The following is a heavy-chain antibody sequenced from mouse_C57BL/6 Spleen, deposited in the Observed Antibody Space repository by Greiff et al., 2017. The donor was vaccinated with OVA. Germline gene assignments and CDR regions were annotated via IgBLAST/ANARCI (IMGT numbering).Heavy chain of an antibody. Sequence: DVQLVESGGGLVKPGGSLKLSCAASGFTFSDYGMHWVRQAPEKGLEWVAYISSGSSTIYYADTVKGRFTISRDNAKNTLFLQMTSLRSEDTAMYYCARIYYDYLDYWGQGTSVTVSS. CDR2: ISSGSSTI. CDR3: ARIYYDYLDY. D-gene: IGHD2-4*01. J-gene: IGHJ4*01. CDR1: GFTFSDYG. V-gene: IGHV5-17*01.